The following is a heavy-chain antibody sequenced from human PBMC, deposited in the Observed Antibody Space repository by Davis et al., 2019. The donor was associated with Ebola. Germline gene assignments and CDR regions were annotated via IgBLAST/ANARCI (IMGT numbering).Heavy chain of an antibody. CDR3: ASAPERWVDYGDRGFDC. V-gene: IGHV7-4-1*02. CDR2: INANSGSP. CDR1: GSTFTDYT. J-gene: IGHJ4*02. Sequence: SCNASGSTFTDYTLNWVRQPPGQGLEWMGCINANSGSPTYAQGYTGRFVFSLDTSVSTASLEISSLKADDSAVYFCASAPERWVDYGDRGFDCWGQGTLVTVSS. D-gene: IGHD4-17*01.